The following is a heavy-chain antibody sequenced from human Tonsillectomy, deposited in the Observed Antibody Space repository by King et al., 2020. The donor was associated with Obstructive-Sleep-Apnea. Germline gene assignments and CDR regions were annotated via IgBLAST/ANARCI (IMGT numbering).Heavy chain of an antibody. CDR3: AKTRYFDWPFDY. CDR1: GFTFSSYG. D-gene: IGHD3-9*01. V-gene: IGHV3-30*18. Sequence: VQLVQSGGGVVQPGRSLRLSCAASGFTFSSYGMHWVRQAPGKGLEWVAVISYYGSKKYYADSVKGRFTISRDNSENTLYLQMNSLRAEDTAVYYCAKTRYFDWPFDYWGQGTLVTVSS. J-gene: IGHJ4*02. CDR2: ISYYGSKK.